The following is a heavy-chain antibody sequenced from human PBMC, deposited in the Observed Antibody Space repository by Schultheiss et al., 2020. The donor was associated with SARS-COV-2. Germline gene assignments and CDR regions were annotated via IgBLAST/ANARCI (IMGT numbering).Heavy chain of an antibody. V-gene: IGHV3-21*04. J-gene: IGHJ6*04. CDR3: ARGGTGGDLDV. CDR1: GFIFSNYV. D-gene: IGHD3-16*01. CDR2: ISDGSSYI. Sequence: GGSLRLSCAVSGFIFSNYVINWVRQAPGKGLEWVSSISDGSSYIYYADSVKGRFTISRDNAKDSLYLQMSSLRAEDTAVYYCARGGTGGDLDVWGKGTTVTVSS.